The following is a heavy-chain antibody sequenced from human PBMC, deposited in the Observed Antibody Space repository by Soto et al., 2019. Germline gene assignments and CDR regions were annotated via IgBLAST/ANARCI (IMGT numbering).Heavy chain of an antibody. CDR1: GFTFSSYA. J-gene: IGHJ6*03. D-gene: IGHD6-13*01. V-gene: IGHV3-64*01. Sequence: EVQLVESGGGLVQPGGSLRLSCAASGFTFSSYAMHWVRQAPGKGLEYVSAISSNGGSTYYANSVKGRFTISRDNSKNTLYHQMGSLRAEDMAVYYCARGSARIAFAGYYMDVWGKGTTVTVSS. CDR3: ARGSARIAFAGYYMDV. CDR2: ISSNGGST.